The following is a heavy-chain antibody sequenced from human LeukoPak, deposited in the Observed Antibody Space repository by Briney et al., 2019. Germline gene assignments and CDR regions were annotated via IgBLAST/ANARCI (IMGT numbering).Heavy chain of an antibody. J-gene: IGHJ6*02. Sequence: PSETLSLTCTVSGGSISSGDYYWSWIRQSPGKGLEWIGYIYYSGNTYYNPSLESRVTISVDTSKNQFSLNLSSVTAADTAVYYCARDGIWGRGTTVIVSS. CDR1: GGSISSGDYY. V-gene: IGHV4-30-4*01. CDR2: IYYSGNT. CDR3: ARDGI.